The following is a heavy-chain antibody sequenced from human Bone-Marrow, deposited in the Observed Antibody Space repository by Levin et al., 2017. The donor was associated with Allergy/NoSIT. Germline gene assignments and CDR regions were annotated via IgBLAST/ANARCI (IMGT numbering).Heavy chain of an antibody. CDR1: GYTFTSYF. J-gene: IGHJ3*02. D-gene: IGHD3-10*01. Sequence: ASVKVSCKASGYTFTSYFMHWVRQAPGQGLEWMGVINLSGAGTGYAQKFQGRLTVTRDTSTSTVYMELTSLRSEDTAVYYCTREPPYPAGSGAGAFDIWGQGTLVTVSS. CDR2: INLSGAGT. CDR3: TREPPYPAGSGAGAFDI. V-gene: IGHV1-46*03.